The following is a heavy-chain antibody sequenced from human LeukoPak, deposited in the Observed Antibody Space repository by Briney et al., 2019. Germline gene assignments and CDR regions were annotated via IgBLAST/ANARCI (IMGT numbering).Heavy chain of an antibody. CDR1: GGSFSGYY. Sequence: PSETLSLTCAVYGGSFSGYYWSWIRQPPGKGLEWIGEINHSGSTNYNPSLKSRVTISVDTSKSQFSLKLSSVTAADTAVYYCAREIRGYLPYLNDAFDIWGQGTMVTVSS. CDR3: AREIRGYLPYLNDAFDI. J-gene: IGHJ3*02. D-gene: IGHD6-25*01. V-gene: IGHV4-34*01. CDR2: INHSGST.